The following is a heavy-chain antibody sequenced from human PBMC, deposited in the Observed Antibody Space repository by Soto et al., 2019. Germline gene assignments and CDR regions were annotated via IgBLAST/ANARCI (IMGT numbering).Heavy chain of an antibody. D-gene: IGHD4-17*01. Sequence: QVQLQQWGAGLLKPSETLSLTCAVYGGSFSGYYWSWIRQPPGKGLEWIGEINHSGSTNYNPSLKARVTLSVDTTKNKSSLKLRSVTAADTAVYYCARGGRIRIGSRGKRTVTRSFDYWGQGSLVTVSS. CDR1: GGSFSGYY. CDR3: ARGGRIRIGSRGKRTVTRSFDY. V-gene: IGHV4-34*01. CDR2: INHSGST. J-gene: IGHJ4*02.